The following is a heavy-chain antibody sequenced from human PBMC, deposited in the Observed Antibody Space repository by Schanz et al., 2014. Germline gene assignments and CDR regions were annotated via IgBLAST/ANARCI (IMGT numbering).Heavy chain of an antibody. CDR2: IWYDGSKT. CDR3: ARGGATRFDY. J-gene: IGHJ4*02. Sequence: VQLVESGGCLVKPWGSLRLSCAASGFSFSDYSMSWVRQAPGKGLEWVGVIWYDGSKTYYADSVRGRFTISRDNAKNSLYLQMNSLRDEDTAVYYCARGGATRFDYWGQGTLVTVSS. D-gene: IGHD1-26*01. CDR1: GFSFSDYS. V-gene: IGHV3-33*08.